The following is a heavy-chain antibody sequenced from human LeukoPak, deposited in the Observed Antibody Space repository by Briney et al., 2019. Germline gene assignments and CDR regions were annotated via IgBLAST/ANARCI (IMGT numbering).Heavy chain of an antibody. CDR2: VYYSGST. J-gene: IGHJ4*02. CDR1: GGSISSGGYY. Sequence: SQTLSLTCTVSGGSISSGGYYWSWIRQHPGKGLEWIGYVYYSGSTYYNPSLKRRVTISVDTSKNQFSLKLSSVTAADTAVYYCARDCPDSSGYYIDYWGQGTLVTVSS. D-gene: IGHD3-22*01. CDR3: ARDCPDSSGYYIDY. V-gene: IGHV4-31*03.